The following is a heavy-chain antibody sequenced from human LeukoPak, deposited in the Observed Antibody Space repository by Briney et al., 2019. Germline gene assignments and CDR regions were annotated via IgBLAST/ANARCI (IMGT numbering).Heavy chain of an antibody. D-gene: IGHD2-2*01. CDR2: ISSSSSYI. J-gene: IGHJ6*02. CDR3: ARADCSSTSCYLDGMDV. V-gene: IGHV3-21*01. Sequence: PGGSLRLSCAASGFTFSSYGMHWVRQAPGKGLEWVSSISSSSSYIYYADSVKGRFTISRDNAKNSLYLQMNSLRAEDTAVYYCARADCSSTSCYLDGMDVWGQGTTVTVSS. CDR1: GFTFSSYG.